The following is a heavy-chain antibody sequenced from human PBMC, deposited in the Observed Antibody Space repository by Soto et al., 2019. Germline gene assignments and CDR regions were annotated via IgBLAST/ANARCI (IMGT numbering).Heavy chain of an antibody. Sequence: GGSLRLSCAASGFTFSSYWMHWVRQAPGKGLVWVSRINSDGCSTSYADSVKGRFTISRDNAKNTLYLQMNSLRAEDTDVYYCASEGVLTGDTYSFDYWGQGTLVTVSS. J-gene: IGHJ4*02. V-gene: IGHV3-74*01. CDR2: INSDGCST. CDR3: ASEGVLTGDTYSFDY. D-gene: IGHD7-27*01. CDR1: GFTFSSYW.